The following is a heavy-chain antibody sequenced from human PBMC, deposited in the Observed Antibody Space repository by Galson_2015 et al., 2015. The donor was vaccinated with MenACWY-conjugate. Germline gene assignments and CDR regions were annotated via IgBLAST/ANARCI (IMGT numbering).Heavy chain of an antibody. Sequence: SLRLSCAASGFTLSLYYMSWVRQAPGKGLEWVATIRGDGSETFHVDSVKDRFTISRDNAQNSLFLQMNSLRAEDTAVYYCARPVRNRLTIAVPYYFDHWGQGTLVAVSS. CDR3: ARPVRNRLTIAVPYYFDH. D-gene: IGHD2-21*01. CDR2: IRGDGSET. V-gene: IGHV3-7*03. CDR1: GFTLSLYY. J-gene: IGHJ4*02.